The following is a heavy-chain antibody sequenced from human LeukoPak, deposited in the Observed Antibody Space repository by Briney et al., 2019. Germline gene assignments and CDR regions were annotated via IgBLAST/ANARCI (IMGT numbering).Heavy chain of an antibody. CDR1: GFTFSAYA. D-gene: IGHD3-10*02. CDR3: AGDLHYYVAMDV. J-gene: IGHJ6*02. Sequence: PGGSLRLSCEASGFTFSAYAMTWVRQAPGKGLEWVSSIGSDNKPHYSESVKGRFAISRDNSKSMLFLQLNSLRAEDTALYYSAGDLHYYVAMDVWGQGTTVTVSS. V-gene: IGHV3-23*05. CDR2: IGSDNKP.